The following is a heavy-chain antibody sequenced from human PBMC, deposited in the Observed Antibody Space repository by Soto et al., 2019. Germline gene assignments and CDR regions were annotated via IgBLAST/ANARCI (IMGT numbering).Heavy chain of an antibody. CDR3: ARGRIVASIHDAFEI. J-gene: IGHJ3*02. CDR2: ISAYNGKR. V-gene: IGHV1-18*01. CDR1: GYPFTSYG. D-gene: IGHD5-12*01. Sequence: GASVKVSCTASGYPFTSYGISWVRQAPGQGLEWVAWISAYNGKRDTAQKFQGRVTMTLDTSTDTAHMELGDLTSADTAVYYCARGRIVASIHDAFEIWGQGTKVTVSS.